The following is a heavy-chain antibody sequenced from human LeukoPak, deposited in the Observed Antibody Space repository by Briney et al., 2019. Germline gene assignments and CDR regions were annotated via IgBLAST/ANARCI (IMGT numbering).Heavy chain of an antibody. CDR3: ARVGYHYGMDV. CDR1: GFAFSTYE. Sequence: GGSLRLSCAASGFAFSTYELNWVRQAPGKGLEWVSYISSSGGGETIYYADSVKGRFAISRDNARSSLYLQMNSLRAEDTAVYYCARVGYHYGMDVWGQGTTVTVSS. CDR2: ISSSGGGETI. V-gene: IGHV3-48*03. J-gene: IGHJ6*02.